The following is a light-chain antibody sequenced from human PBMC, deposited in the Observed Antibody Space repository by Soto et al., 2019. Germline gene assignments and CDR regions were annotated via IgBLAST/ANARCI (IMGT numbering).Light chain of an antibody. CDR1: QSINSW. J-gene: IGKJ3*01. V-gene: IGKV1-5*01. Sequence: DIQMTQSPSTLSASVGDRVTITCRASQSINSWLAWFQQKPGQAPKLLIYDASSLESVVPSRFSGSGSGTEFTLTISSLQPDDCSTYYCHHYKCYFGPGTSVDI. CDR2: DAS. CDR3: HHYKCY.